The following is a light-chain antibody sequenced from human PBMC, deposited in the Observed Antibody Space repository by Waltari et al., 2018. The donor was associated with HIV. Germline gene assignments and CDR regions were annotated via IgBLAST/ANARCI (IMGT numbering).Light chain of an antibody. CDR2: WAS. Sequence: DIVMNQSPDSLAVSLGVRATIHAKSRESVLYSSNNKNYLACYQQKPGQPPKLLIYWASTRESGVPDRFSGSGSGTDFTLTISSLQAEDVAVYYCQQYYSTPYTFGQGTKLEIK. J-gene: IGKJ2*01. CDR1: ESVLYSSNNKNY. CDR3: QQYYSTPYT. V-gene: IGKV4-1*01.